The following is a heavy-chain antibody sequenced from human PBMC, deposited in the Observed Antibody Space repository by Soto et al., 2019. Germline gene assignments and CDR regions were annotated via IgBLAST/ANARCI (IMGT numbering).Heavy chain of an antibody. J-gene: IGHJ4*02. V-gene: IGHV3-30-3*01. CDR1: GFTFSSYA. CDR3: ARAVDTAKPLRY. D-gene: IGHD5-18*01. CDR2: ISYDGSNK. Sequence: TGGSLRLSCAASGFTFSSYAMHWVRQAPGKGLEWVAVISYDGSNKYYADSVKGRFTISRDNPKSTLYLQMNSLRAEDTAVYYCARAVDTAKPLRYWGQGTLVTVSS.